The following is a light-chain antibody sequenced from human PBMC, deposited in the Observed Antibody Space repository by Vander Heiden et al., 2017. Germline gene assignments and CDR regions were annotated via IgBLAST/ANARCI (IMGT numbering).Light chain of an antibody. CDR3: SSYTSSSTRV. CDR2: EVS. Sequence: QSALTQPASVSGSPGQSITISCTGTSSDVGGYNYVSWYQQHPGKAPKLMIYEVSNRPSGVSNRFSGSKSGNTASLTISGLQAEDEADDYCSSYTSSSTRVFGTGTKVTV. CDR1: SSDVGGYNY. V-gene: IGLV2-14*01. J-gene: IGLJ1*01.